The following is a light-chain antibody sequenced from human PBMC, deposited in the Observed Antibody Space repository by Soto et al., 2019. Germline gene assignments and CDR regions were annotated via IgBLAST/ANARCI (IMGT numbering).Light chain of an antibody. CDR3: CSFAGTSTV. V-gene: IGLV2-23*01. CDR1: SSDVGNYDL. CDR2: EDA. Sequence: QSALTQPRSVSGSPGQSVTISCTGTSSDVGNYDLVSWFQQHPGKAPKLIIYEDAKWPSGVSHRFSGSKSGNTASLTIYGLQAEDEADYYCCSFAGTSTVFGGGTKLTVL. J-gene: IGLJ2*01.